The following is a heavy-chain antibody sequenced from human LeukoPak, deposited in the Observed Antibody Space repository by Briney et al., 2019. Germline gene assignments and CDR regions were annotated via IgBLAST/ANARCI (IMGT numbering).Heavy chain of an antibody. CDR2: INPNSGGT. Sequence: ASVKVSCKASGYTFTGYYMHWVRQAPGQGLEWMGWINPNSGGTNYAQKFQGRVTMTRDTSISTAYMELSRLRSGDTAVYYCARVGDWEDAFDIWGQGTMVTVSS. CDR3: ARVGDWEDAFDI. J-gene: IGHJ3*02. CDR1: GYTFTGYY. D-gene: IGHD3-16*01. V-gene: IGHV1-2*02.